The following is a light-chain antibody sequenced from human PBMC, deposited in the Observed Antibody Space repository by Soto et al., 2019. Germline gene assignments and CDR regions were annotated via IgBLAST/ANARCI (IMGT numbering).Light chain of an antibody. J-gene: IGLJ1*01. Sequence: LTQPRSVSGSPGQSVTISCTGTSSDVGGYNYVSWYQQHPGKAPKLMIYDVSKRPSGVPDRFSGSKSGNTASLTISGLQAEDEADYYCCSYAGSYTFHYVFGTGTKVTVL. CDR3: CSYAGSYTFHYV. CDR2: DVS. V-gene: IGLV2-11*01. CDR1: SSDVGGYNY.